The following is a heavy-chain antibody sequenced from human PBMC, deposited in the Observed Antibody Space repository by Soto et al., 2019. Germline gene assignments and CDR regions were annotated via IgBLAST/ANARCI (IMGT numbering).Heavy chain of an antibody. CDR3: ARLHCSSPSGHAGSTYYFDY. D-gene: IGHD2-2*01. V-gene: IGHV5-51*01. CDR1: GYNFNTFW. CDR2: IYPDEFDS. J-gene: IGHJ4*02. Sequence: PGEALKLSCTGFGYNFNTFWIAWVRQVPGKGLEWMGIIYPDEFDSRYSPSLQGQVTVSADKSMNSVYLQWSSLKASDTAIYYCARLHCSSPSGHAGSTYYFDYWGRGTLVTLSS.